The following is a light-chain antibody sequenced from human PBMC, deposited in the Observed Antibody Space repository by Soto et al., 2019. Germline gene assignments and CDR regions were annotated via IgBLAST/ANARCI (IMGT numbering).Light chain of an antibody. CDR2: WAS. CDR1: QSVLYSSNNKNY. V-gene: IGKV4-1*01. Sequence: DFVMTQSPDSLAVSLGERATINCKSSQSVLYSSNNKNYLAWYQQKPGQPPKLLIYWASTRESGVPDRFSGSGFGTDFTLTISSLQAEDVAVYYCQQYYSTPRTFGQGTKVEIK. CDR3: QQYYSTPRT. J-gene: IGKJ1*01.